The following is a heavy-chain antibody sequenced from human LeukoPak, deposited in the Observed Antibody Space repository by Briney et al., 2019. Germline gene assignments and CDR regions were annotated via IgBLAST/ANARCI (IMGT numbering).Heavy chain of an antibody. CDR3: ARHVGYSSSSPFDY. D-gene: IGHD6-6*01. CDR2: IYYSGST. J-gene: IGHJ4*02. CDR1: GGSISSYY. V-gene: IGHV4-59*08. Sequence: TSETLSLTCTVSGGSISSYYWSWIRQPPGKGLEGIGYIYYSGSTNYNPSLKSRVTISVDTSKNQFSLKLSSVTAADTAVYYCARHVGYSSSSPFDYWGQGTLVTVSS.